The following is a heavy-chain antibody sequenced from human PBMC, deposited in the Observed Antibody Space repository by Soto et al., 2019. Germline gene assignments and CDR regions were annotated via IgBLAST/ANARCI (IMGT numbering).Heavy chain of an antibody. D-gene: IGHD1-7*01. CDR3: VTTRDGTTYLAY. CDR2: MYPWTSDT. J-gene: IGHJ4*02. V-gene: IGHV5-51*01. CDR1: GYTFSNFW. Sequence: GESLKISCQGSGYTFSNFWIGWVRQMPGEGLEWMGLMYPWTSDTRYSPSFQGHVTISVDTSTSTGYLQWSSLKASDTAMYYCVTTRDGTTYLAYWGQGTLVTVSS.